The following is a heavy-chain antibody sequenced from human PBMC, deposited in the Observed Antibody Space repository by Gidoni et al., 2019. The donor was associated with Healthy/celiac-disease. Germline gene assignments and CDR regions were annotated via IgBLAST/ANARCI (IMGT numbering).Heavy chain of an antibody. Sequence: EVQLVESGGGLVQPGRSLRLSCTASGFTFGDYAMSWFRQAPGKGLEWVGFIRSKAYGGTTEYAASVKGRFTISRDDSKSIAYLQMNSLKTEDTAVYYCTKQYCSSTSCWGRDNWFDPWGQGTLVTVSS. CDR2: IRSKAYGGTT. D-gene: IGHD2-2*01. CDR3: TKQYCSSTSCWGRDNWFDP. CDR1: GFTFGDYA. J-gene: IGHJ5*02. V-gene: IGHV3-49*03.